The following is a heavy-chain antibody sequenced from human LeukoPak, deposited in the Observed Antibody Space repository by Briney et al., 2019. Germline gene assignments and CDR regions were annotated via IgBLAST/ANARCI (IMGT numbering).Heavy chain of an antibody. V-gene: IGHV3-48*03. J-gene: IGHJ4*02. CDR2: ISSSGSTI. CDR1: GFTFSSYE. Sequence: PGGSLRLSCAASGFTFSSYEMNWVRQAPGKGLEWVSYISSSGSTIYYADSVKGRFTISRDNAKNSLYLQMNSLRAEDTAVYYCAKSPYDFWSGYYPRIDFDYWGQGTLVTVSS. CDR3: AKSPYDFWSGYYPRIDFDY. D-gene: IGHD3-3*01.